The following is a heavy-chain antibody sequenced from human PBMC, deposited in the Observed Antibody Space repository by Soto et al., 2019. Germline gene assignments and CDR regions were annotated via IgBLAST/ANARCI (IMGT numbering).Heavy chain of an antibody. J-gene: IGHJ6*02. CDR3: ARQNLEWLSQQDYYYYGMDV. V-gene: IGHV5-51*01. CDR2: IYPGDSDT. Sequence: GESLKISCKGSGYSFTSYWIGWVRQMPGKGLECMGIIYPGDSDTRYSPSFQGQVTISADKSISTAYLQWSSLKASDTAMYYCARQNLEWLSQQDYYYYGMDVWGQGTTVTVSS. D-gene: IGHD3-3*01. CDR1: GYSFTSYW.